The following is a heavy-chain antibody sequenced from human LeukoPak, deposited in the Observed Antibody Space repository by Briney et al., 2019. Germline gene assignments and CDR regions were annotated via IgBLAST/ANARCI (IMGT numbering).Heavy chain of an antibody. Sequence: GGSLRLSCAASGFTFSSYAMHWVRQAPGKGLEWVAVISYDGSNKYYADSVKGRFTISRDNFKNTLYLQINSLRAEDTAVYYCAGGYGYFDYWGQGTLVTVSS. V-gene: IGHV3-30-3*01. J-gene: IGHJ4*02. CDR3: AGGYGYFDY. CDR1: GFTFSSYA. D-gene: IGHD3-10*01. CDR2: ISYDGSNK.